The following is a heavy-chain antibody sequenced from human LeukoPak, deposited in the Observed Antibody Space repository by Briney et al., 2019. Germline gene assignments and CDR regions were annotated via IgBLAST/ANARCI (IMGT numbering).Heavy chain of an antibody. CDR3: AKAGGDSSSPPFDY. D-gene: IGHD6-6*01. V-gene: IGHV3-74*01. Sequence: GGSLRLSCAASGFTFNTYWMHWVRQAPGKGLVWVSRIDSGVSNTIYADSVKGRFTISRDNAKSTLYLQMNSLRAEDTAVYYCAKAGGDSSSPPFDYWGQGTLVTVSS. CDR2: IDSGVSNT. J-gene: IGHJ4*02. CDR1: GFTFNTYW.